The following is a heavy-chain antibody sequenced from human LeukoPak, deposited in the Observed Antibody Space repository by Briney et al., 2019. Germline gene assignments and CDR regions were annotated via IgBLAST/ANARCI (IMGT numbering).Heavy chain of an antibody. J-gene: IGHJ4*02. CDR2: ISGGGGST. D-gene: IGHD3-3*01. CDR3: AKAQAVFGAPLDY. CDR1: GFTFSSYW. Sequence: GGSLRLSCAASGFTFSSYWMHWVRQAPGKGLEWVSLISGGGGSTYYADSVKGRFTISRDNSKNTLYLQMNSLRDGDTASYYCAKAQAVFGAPLDYWGQRTLVTVSS. V-gene: IGHV3-23*01.